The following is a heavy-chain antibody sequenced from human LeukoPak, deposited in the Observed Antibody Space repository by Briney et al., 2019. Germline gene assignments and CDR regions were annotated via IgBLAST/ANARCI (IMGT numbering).Heavy chain of an antibody. CDR2: ISFSGST. D-gene: IGHD3-22*01. CDR3: ARNSLHPYYYDSSGYSLDAFDI. CDR1: GGSISSSTYY. V-gene: IGHV4-39*07. J-gene: IGHJ3*02. Sequence: PSETLSLTCNVSGGSISSSTYYWGWIRQPPGKGLEWIGIISFSGSTYYNPSLKNRVTISLDTSKSQFSLKLSSVTAADTAVYYCARNSLHPYYYDSSGYSLDAFDIWGQGTMVTVSS.